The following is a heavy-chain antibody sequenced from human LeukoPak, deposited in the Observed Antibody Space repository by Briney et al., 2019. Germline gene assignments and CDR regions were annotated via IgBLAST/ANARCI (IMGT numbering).Heavy chain of an antibody. CDR3: AAGDGYFDY. Sequence: GESLKISCKGSGYSLTSYWVAWVRQMPGKGLEWMGVTYPSDSDTRYSPSFQGQVTISADKSITTAFLQWGSLKASDTAIYYCAAGDGYFDYWGQGTLVTVSS. CDR1: GYSLTSYW. D-gene: IGHD6-13*01. CDR2: TYPSDSDT. J-gene: IGHJ4*02. V-gene: IGHV5-51*01.